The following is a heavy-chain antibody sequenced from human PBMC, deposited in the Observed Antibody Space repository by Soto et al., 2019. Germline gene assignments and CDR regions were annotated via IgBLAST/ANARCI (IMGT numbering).Heavy chain of an antibody. CDR1: GGSFSGYY. J-gene: IGHJ6*02. D-gene: IGHD6-6*01. CDR2: INHSGST. V-gene: IGHV4-34*01. CDR3: ARMELYSSSSYYYYYGMDV. Sequence: PSETLSLTCAVYGGSFSGYYWSWIRQPPGKGLEWIGEINHSGSTNYNPSLKSRVTISVDTSKNQFSLKLSSVTAAHTAVYYCARMELYSSSSYYYYYGMDVWGQGTTVTVSS.